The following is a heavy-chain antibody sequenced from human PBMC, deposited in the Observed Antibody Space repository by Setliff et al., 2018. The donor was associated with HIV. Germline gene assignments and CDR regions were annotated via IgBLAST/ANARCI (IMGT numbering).Heavy chain of an antibody. V-gene: IGHV4-59*11. CDR1: GVSISSHY. CDR3: ARFPDYYDSSLYYYYGMDV. Sequence: SETLSLTCTVSGVSISSHYWNWIRQPPGKGLEWIGTIYYSGSTKYNPSLKSRVTISVDTSKNQFSLKLRPVTAAVTAVYYCARFPDYYDSSLYYYYGMDVWGQGTTVTVSS. J-gene: IGHJ6*02. D-gene: IGHD3-22*01. CDR2: IYYSGST.